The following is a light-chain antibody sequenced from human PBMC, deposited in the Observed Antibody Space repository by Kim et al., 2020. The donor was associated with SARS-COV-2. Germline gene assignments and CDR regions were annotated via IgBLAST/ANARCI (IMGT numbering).Light chain of an antibody. CDR1: QSVFDRPNSQDH. CDR3: QQYCTPPHT. V-gene: IGKV4-1*01. CDR2: WAS. Sequence: DIALTQSPDSLALSVGERATIKCWTSQSVFDRPNSQDHLSWYQQKPGQPPKLLVYWASRREVGVPDRFRGSVAGTDFTLTIDNVQPDDVAMYYCQQYCTPPHTFGPGTKVDIK. J-gene: IGKJ3*01.